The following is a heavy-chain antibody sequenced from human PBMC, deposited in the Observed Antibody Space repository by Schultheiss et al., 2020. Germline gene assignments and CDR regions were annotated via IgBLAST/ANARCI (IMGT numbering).Heavy chain of an antibody. J-gene: IGHJ5*02. CDR1: GGSISSGDYY. CDR2: IYYSGST. V-gene: IGHV4-30-4*01. CDR3: ARALPGIAVAALFDP. D-gene: IGHD6-19*01. Sequence: LSCTVSGGSISSGDYYWSWIRQPPGKGLEWIGYIYYSGSTYYNPSLKSRVTISVDTSKNQFSLKLSSVTAADTAVYYCARALPGIAVAALFDPWGQGTLVTVSS.